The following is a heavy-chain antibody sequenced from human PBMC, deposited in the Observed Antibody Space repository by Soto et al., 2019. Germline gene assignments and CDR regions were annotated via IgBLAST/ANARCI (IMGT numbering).Heavy chain of an antibody. D-gene: IGHD3-16*01. Sequence: QVKLVQSGDEVKKPGASVKVSCKASGYIFVNYGIAWVRQAPRQGLEWMGWISPYTGNTHSASKIQGRLTMTTDTSTSTAYMDLGSLTSDDTAVYYCVMVDNYVTPTPQDVWGQGTTVTVSS. J-gene: IGHJ6*02. CDR1: GYIFVNYG. V-gene: IGHV1-18*01. CDR3: VMVDNYVTPTPQDV. CDR2: ISPYTGNT.